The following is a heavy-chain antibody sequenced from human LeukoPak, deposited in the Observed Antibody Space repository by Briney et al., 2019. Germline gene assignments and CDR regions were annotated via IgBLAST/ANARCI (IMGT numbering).Heavy chain of an antibody. D-gene: IGHD3/OR15-3a*01. CDR2: IRYDGSNK. J-gene: IGHJ4*02. V-gene: IGHV3-30*02. CDR1: GFAFSSYG. Sequence: PGGSLRLSCAAAGFAFSSYGMHCVRQAPGKGLEWVAFIRYDGSNKYYADSVKGRFTISRDNSKNTLYLQMNSLRAEDTAVYYCAKDRIKGLVIHKYYFDYWGQGTLVTVSS. CDR3: AKDRIKGLVIHKYYFDY.